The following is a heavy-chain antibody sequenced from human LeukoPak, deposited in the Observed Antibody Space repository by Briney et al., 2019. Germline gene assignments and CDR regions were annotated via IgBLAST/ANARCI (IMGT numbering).Heavy chain of an antibody. CDR3: ARHSTWEYSTSWYVH. CDR1: GVSISSGSYY. J-gene: IGHJ4*02. D-gene: IGHD6-13*01. V-gene: IGHV4-61*10. CDR2: ISGSGST. Sequence: SETLSLTCTVSGVSISSGSYYWSWIRQAAGKGLEWIGRISGSGSTDYNASLKSRVTISVDTSKNQFSLKMSSVTAADTAFYYCARHSTWEYSTSWYVHWGQGTLVTVSS.